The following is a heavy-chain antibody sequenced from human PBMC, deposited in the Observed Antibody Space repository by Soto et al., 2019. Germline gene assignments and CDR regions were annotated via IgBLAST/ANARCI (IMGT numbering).Heavy chain of an antibody. V-gene: IGHV3-23*01. CDR2: ISGSGGST. D-gene: IGHD5-12*01. Sequence: GGSLRLSCAASGFTFSSYAMSWVRQAPGKGLEWVSAISGSGGSTYYADSVKGRFTISRDNSKNTLYLQMNSLRAEDTAVYYCAKDRSLNLWGYSGYDDDAFDIWGQGTMVTVSS. CDR3: AKDRSLNLWGYSGYDDDAFDI. CDR1: GFTFSSYA. J-gene: IGHJ3*02.